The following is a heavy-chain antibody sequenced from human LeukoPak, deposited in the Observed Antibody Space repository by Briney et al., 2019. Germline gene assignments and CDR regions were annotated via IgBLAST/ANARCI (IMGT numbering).Heavy chain of an antibody. Sequence: GGSLRLSCIVSGFTFNTYGFHWFRQAPGKGLEWLAFIGHDGSYKHYVDSVRGRFTISRDNSKNTLYLQMNSLRAEDTAVYYCAKVGKDIVVVPAAIQRYYYMDVWGKGTTVTVSS. V-gene: IGHV3-30*02. CDR2: IGHDGSYK. D-gene: IGHD2-2*01. J-gene: IGHJ6*03. CDR1: GFTFNTYG. CDR3: AKVGKDIVVVPAAIQRYYYMDV.